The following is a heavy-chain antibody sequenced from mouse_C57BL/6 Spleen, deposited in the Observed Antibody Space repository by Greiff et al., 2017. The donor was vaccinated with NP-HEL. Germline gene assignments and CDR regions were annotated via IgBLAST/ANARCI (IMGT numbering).Heavy chain of an antibody. CDR1: GYTFTSYW. Sequence: VQLQQPGAELVKPGASVKLSCKASGYTFTSYWMHWVKQRPGQGLEWIGMIHPNSGSTNYNEKFKSKATLTVDKSSSKAYMQLSSLTSEDSAVYYCARSLYYDYGGYFDYWGQGTTLTVSS. J-gene: IGHJ2*01. CDR2: IHPNSGST. D-gene: IGHD2-4*01. V-gene: IGHV1-64*01. CDR3: ARSLYYDYGGYFDY.